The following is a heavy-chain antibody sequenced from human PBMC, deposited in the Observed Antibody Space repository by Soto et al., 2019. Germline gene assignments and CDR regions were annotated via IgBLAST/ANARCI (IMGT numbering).Heavy chain of an antibody. D-gene: IGHD1-26*01. V-gene: IGHV3-30*14. J-gene: IGHJ3*02. Sequence: QMQLVESGGGVVQPGRSLRLSCAASGFTFSAYTMHWVRQAPGKGLEWVAVISYDGNSERYTDTVKGRFTVSRDNSKSTLYLQMNSLRPEDTAVYYCARDGYSGRSDGFDIWGQGTMVTVSS. CDR2: ISYDGNSE. CDR1: GFTFSAYT. CDR3: ARDGYSGRSDGFDI.